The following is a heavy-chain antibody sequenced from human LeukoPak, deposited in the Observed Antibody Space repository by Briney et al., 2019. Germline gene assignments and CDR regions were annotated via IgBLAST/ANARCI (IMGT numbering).Heavy chain of an antibody. Sequence: ASGKVSCKASGHTLTEISIHWVRQAAGKGCEWMRGVDPEDGETIYAQKFQGRVTMTDDPSTDTAYMELSSLRSDDTAVYYCARVPEVVPAAYYYYYMDVWGKGTTVTVSS. CDR3: ARVPEVVPAAYYYYYMDV. D-gene: IGHD2-2*01. CDR2: VDPEDGET. J-gene: IGHJ6*03. CDR1: GHTLTEIS. V-gene: IGHV1-24*01.